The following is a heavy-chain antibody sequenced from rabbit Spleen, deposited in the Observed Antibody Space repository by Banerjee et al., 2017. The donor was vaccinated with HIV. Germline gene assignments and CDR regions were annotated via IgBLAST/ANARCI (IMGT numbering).Heavy chain of an antibody. D-gene: IGHD6-1*01. CDR1: GFSLSSYD. V-gene: IGHV1S40*01. Sequence: QSLEESGGGLVKPGASLTLTCKASGFSLSSYDMCWVRQAPGKGLEWIGCIYTGSGSTYYASWAKGRCAISKTSSTTVTLQMTSLTAADTATYFCAKYNGVGYDLWGPGTLVTVS. J-gene: IGHJ6*01. CDR2: IYTGSGST. CDR3: AKYNGVGYDL.